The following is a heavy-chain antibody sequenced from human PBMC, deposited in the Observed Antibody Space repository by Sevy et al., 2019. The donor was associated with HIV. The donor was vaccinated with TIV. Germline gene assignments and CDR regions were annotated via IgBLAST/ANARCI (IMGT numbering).Heavy chain of an antibody. CDR2: LYYTGSA. CDR1: GGSISSYF. Sequence: SETLSLTCSVSGGSISSYFWTWIRRPPGKGLEWIGHLYYTGSANDNPSLKSRVTISIDKSKSQFSLNLSSVTAADTAVYYSARDDASNPRVLDYWGQGALVTVSS. V-gene: IGHV4-59*01. D-gene: IGHD3-3*01. CDR3: ARDDASNPRVLDY. J-gene: IGHJ4*02.